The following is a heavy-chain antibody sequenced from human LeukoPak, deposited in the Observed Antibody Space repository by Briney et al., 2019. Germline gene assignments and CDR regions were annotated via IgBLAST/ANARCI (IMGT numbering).Heavy chain of an antibody. Sequence: GGSLRLSCAASGFTFSNYGMHWVRQAPGKGLEWVAVISYDGSDKYYADSVKGRFTISRDNSKNTLYLQMNSLRAEDTAVYYCAKNLRVFPGYFDYWGQGTLVTVSS. J-gene: IGHJ4*02. CDR1: GFTFSNYG. CDR2: ISYDGSDK. CDR3: AKNLRVFPGYFDY. D-gene: IGHD2-21*01. V-gene: IGHV3-30*18.